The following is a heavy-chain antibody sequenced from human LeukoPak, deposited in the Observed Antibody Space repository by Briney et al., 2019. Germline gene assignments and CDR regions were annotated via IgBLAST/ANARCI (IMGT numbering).Heavy chain of an antibody. V-gene: IGHV1-2*04. CDR2: VNPNSGGT. Sequence: ASVKVSCKASGYTFTSYDINWVRQAPGQGLEWMGWVNPNSGGTNYAQKFQGWVTMTRDTSISTAYMELSRLRSDDTAVYYCARLTDEMATMGRAFDIWGQGTMVTVSS. CDR3: ARLTDEMATMGRAFDI. D-gene: IGHD5-24*01. CDR1: GYTFTSYD. J-gene: IGHJ3*02.